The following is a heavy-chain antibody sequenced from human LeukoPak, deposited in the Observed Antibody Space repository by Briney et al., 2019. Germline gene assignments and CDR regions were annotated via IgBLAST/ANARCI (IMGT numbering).Heavy chain of an antibody. D-gene: IGHD2-15*01. CDR2: IIPIFGTA. Sequence: SVKVSCEASGGTFSSYAISWVRQAPGQGLEWMGGIIPIFGTANYAQKFQGRVTITADESTSTAYMELSSLRSEDTAVYYCAREVPCSGGSCYPNWFDPWGQGTLVTVSS. J-gene: IGHJ5*02. CDR3: AREVPCSGGSCYPNWFDP. CDR1: GGTFSSYA. V-gene: IGHV1-69*01.